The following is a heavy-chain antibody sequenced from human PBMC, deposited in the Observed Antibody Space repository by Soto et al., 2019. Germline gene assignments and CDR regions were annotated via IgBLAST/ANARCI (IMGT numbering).Heavy chain of an antibody. D-gene: IGHD3-10*01. CDR2: IYYSGST. Sequence: SETLSLTCTVSGGSISSSSYYWGWIRQPPGKGLEWIGSIYYSGSTYYNPSLKSRVTISVDTSKNQFSLKLSSVTAADTAVYYCARPGAHYYGSGSYYSWFDPWGQGTLVTVSS. V-gene: IGHV4-39*01. CDR1: GGSISSSSYY. CDR3: ARPGAHYYGSGSYYSWFDP. J-gene: IGHJ5*02.